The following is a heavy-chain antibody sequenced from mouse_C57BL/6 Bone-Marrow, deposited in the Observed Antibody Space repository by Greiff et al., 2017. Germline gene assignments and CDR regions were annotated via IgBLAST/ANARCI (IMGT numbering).Heavy chain of an antibody. CDR2: INPYNGGT. Sequence: DVKLQESGPVLVKPGASVKMSCKASGYTFTDYYMNWVKQSHGKSLEWIGVINPYNGGTSYNQKFKGKATLTVDKSSSTAYMELNSLTSEDSAVYYCKTLYAMDYWGQGTSVTVSS. J-gene: IGHJ4*01. CDR3: KTLYAMDY. CDR1: GYTFTDYY. V-gene: IGHV1-19*01.